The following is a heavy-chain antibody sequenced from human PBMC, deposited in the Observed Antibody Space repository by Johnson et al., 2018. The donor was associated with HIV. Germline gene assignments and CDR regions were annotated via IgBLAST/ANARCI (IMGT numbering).Heavy chain of an antibody. CDR1: GFIFSDYY. J-gene: IGHJ3*02. CDR3: ASSWFGELSYAFDI. V-gene: IGHV3-11*04. D-gene: IGHD3-10*01. Sequence: VQLVESGGGLVRPGGSLRLSCAASGFIFSDYYMSWIRQAPGRGLDWVSYISTSGSTINYADSVKGRFTISRDNAKKSLYLQMNSLRAEDTAVYYCASSWFGELSYAFDIWGQGTMVTVSS. CDR2: ISTSGSTI.